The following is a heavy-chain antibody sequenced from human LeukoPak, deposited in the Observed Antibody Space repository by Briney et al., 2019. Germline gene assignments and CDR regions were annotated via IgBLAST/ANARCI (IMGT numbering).Heavy chain of an antibody. D-gene: IGHD6-13*01. V-gene: IGHV3-9*01. CDR3: AKRSAAGTVGYFDY. Sequence: PGGSLRLSCAASGFTFDDYAMHWVRHAPGKGLEWVSGISWNSGTIYYADSVKGRFTISRDDAKNSLYLQMHSLRAEDTALYYCAKRSAAGTVGYFDYWGQGTLVTVSS. CDR2: ISWNSGTI. J-gene: IGHJ4*02. CDR1: GFTFDDYA.